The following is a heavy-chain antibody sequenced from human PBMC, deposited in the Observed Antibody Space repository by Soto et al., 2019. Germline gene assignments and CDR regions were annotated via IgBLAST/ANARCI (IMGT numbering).Heavy chain of an antibody. CDR1: GGTFSKYA. J-gene: IGHJ6*02. V-gene: IGHV1-69*01. CDR2: TIPMFGTP. D-gene: IGHD3-22*01. Sequence: QVQLVQSGAEMQQPGASVRVSCKASGGTFSKYAFSWVRQAPGQGLEWLGGTIPMFGTPNYAQKFQGRAAISADESTATVYMELSSLISEYTAVYFCARPLRDRNYYYGMAVWGQGTTVTVSS. CDR3: ARPLRDRNYYYGMAV.